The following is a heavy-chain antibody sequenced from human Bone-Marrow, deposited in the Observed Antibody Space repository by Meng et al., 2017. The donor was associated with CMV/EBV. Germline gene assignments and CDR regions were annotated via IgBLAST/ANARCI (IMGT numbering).Heavy chain of an antibody. CDR1: GFTFSTYN. CDR2: ISGSSAYI. Sequence: GESLKISCAASGFTFSTYNMNWVRQAPGKGLEWVSSISGSSAYIYYAGSVKARFTISRDNAKNSLSLQMNSLRAEDTAVYYCARAVVVTDRSPLRYVDLWGRGTLVTVSS. V-gene: IGHV3-21*01. CDR3: ARAVVVTDRSPLRYVDL. J-gene: IGHJ2*01. D-gene: IGHD2-21*02.